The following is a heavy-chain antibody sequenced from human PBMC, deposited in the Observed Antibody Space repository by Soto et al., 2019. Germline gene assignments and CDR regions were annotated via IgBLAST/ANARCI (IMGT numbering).Heavy chain of an antibody. CDR1: RGSISSGTNY. CDR2: IYYSGST. Sequence: PSATLSLTCTVSRGSISSGTNYWAWLRQPPGKGLEWIANIYYSGSTFYNPSLKSRVTISLDTSKNQFSLKLRSVTAADTAVYYCARHEAGWYFDSWGQGTLVTVSS. V-gene: IGHV4-39*01. D-gene: IGHD6-25*01. J-gene: IGHJ4*02. CDR3: ARHEAGWYFDS.